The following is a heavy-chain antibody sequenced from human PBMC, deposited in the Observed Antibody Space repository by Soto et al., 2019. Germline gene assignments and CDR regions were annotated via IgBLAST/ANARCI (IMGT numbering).Heavy chain of an antibody. CDR2: IYSGGST. V-gene: IGHV3-53*01. Sequence: GGSLRLSCAASGFTVSSNYMSWVRQAPGKGLEWVSVIYSGGSTYYADSVKGRFTISRDNSKNTLYLQMNSLRAEDTAVYYCARVPLLRYYYYMEVWGKGTTVTVSS. CDR1: GFTVSSNY. J-gene: IGHJ6*03. CDR3: ARVPLLRYYYYMEV. D-gene: IGHD2-15*01.